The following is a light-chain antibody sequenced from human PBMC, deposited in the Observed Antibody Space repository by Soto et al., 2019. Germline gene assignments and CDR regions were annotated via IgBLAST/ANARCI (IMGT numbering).Light chain of an antibody. CDR2: DVS. CDR1: SSDVGGYSY. CDR3: ASYTTSSTYV. J-gene: IGLJ1*01. Sequence: ALNQPASVSGSPGQSIAISCTGTSSDVGGYSYVSWYQQQPGKAPKLVISDVSNRPSGVSDRFSGSKSGNTASLTISGLQTEDEADYYCASYTTSSTYVFGTGTKVTVL. V-gene: IGLV2-14*01.